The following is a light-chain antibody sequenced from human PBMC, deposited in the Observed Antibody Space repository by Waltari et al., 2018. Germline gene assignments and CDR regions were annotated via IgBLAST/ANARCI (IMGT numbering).Light chain of an antibody. CDR3: CSYVGGGSFLA. CDR2: EVS. J-gene: IGLJ2*01. V-gene: IGLV2-23*02. CDR1: NIDIGSYNL. Sequence: QSALTQPASVSGSPGQSITISSTGTNIDIGSYNLVSWYQQFPGKAPKLIIYEVSKRPSGVSNRFSGSRSANTASLTISGLQPEDEADFYYCSYVGGGSFLAFGGGTKLTVL.